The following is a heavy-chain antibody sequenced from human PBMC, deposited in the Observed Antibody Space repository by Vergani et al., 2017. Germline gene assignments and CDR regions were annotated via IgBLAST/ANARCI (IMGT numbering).Heavy chain of an antibody. J-gene: IGHJ4*02. CDR3: ARGGYDILTGYPIDY. CDR1: GGSVSSGSYY. V-gene: IGHV4-61*01. D-gene: IGHD3-9*01. CDR2: INHSGST. Sequence: QVQLQESGPGLVKPSETLSLTCTVSGGSVSSGSYYWSWIRQPPGKGLEWIGEINHSGSTNYNPSLKSRVTISVDTSKNQFSLKLSSVTAADTAVYYCARGGYDILTGYPIDYWGQGTLVTVSS.